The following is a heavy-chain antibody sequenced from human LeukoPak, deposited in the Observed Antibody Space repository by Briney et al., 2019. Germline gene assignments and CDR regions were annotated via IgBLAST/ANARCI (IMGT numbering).Heavy chain of an antibody. J-gene: IGHJ4*02. D-gene: IGHD1-14*01. CDR3: AKDLDFGPEAY. Sequence: PGRSLRLSCAASGFTFSNYGMRWVRQAPGKGLGWVALISFDESNKSYADSVKGRFTISRDNSKNRLFLQMNSLRTEDTAIYYCAKDLDFGPEAYWGQGTLVTVSS. CDR1: GFTFSNYG. CDR2: ISFDESNK. V-gene: IGHV3-30*18.